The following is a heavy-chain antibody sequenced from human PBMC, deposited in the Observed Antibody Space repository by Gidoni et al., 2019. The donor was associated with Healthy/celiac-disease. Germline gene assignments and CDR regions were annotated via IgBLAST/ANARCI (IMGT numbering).Heavy chain of an antibody. CDR1: GFTFSSYG. Sequence: QVQLVESGGGVVQPWRSLRLSCAASGFTFSSYGRHWVRQAPGQGLEWVAVISYDGSNKYYADSVKGRFTISRDNSKNTLYLQMNSLRAEDTAVYYCAKAGVGGYSYGSLDYWGQGTLVTVSS. CDR3: AKAGVGGYSYGSLDY. CDR2: ISYDGSNK. J-gene: IGHJ4*02. V-gene: IGHV3-30*18. D-gene: IGHD5-18*01.